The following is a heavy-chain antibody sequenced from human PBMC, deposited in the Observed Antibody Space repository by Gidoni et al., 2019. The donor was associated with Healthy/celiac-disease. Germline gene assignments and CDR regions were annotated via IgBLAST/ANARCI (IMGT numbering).Heavy chain of an antibody. V-gene: IGHV1-3*01. CDR1: GYTFTSYA. D-gene: IGHD2-21*02. CDR3: ARDFLGLATALPVFDY. Sequence: QVQLVQSGAEVKTPGASGKVSGKASGYTFTSYAMHWVRQAPGQRLEWMGWINAGNGNTKYSQKFQGRVTITRDTSASTAYMELISLRSEATAVFYCARDFLGLATALPVFDYWSQGTLVTVSS. CDR2: INAGNGNT. J-gene: IGHJ4*02.